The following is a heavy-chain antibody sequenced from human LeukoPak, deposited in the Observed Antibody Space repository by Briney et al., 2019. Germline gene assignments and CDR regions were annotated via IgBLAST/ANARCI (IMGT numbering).Heavy chain of an antibody. J-gene: IGHJ6*03. CDR2: IYTSGST. Sequence: SETLSLTCTVSGGSISSYYWSWIRQPAGKGLEWIGRIYTSGSTNYNPSLKSRVTMSVDTSKNQSSLKLSSVTAADTAVYYCARGAVRGVISNYYYYYYMDVWGKGTTVTISS. V-gene: IGHV4-4*07. D-gene: IGHD3-10*01. CDR1: GGSISSYY. CDR3: ARGAVRGVISNYYYYYYMDV.